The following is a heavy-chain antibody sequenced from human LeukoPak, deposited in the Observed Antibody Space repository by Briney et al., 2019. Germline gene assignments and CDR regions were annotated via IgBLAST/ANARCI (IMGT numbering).Heavy chain of an antibody. CDR3: ARDISYCSGGSCYSSAFDI. V-gene: IGHV3-21*01. CDR2: ISSSSSYI. D-gene: IGHD2-15*01. J-gene: IGHJ3*02. Sequence: GGSLRLSCAASGFTFSSYSMNWVRQALGKGLEWVSSISSSSSYIYYADSVKGRFTISRDNAKNSLYLQMNSLRAEDKAVYYCARDISYCSGGSCYSSAFDIWGQGTMVTVSS. CDR1: GFTFSSYS.